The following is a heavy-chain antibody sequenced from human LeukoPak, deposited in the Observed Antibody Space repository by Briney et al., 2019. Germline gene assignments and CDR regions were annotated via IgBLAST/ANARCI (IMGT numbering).Heavy chain of an antibody. J-gene: IGHJ6*02. V-gene: IGHV3-74*01. CDR2: INGDGSRT. CDR3: AKDKYGSGPYGMDV. D-gene: IGHD3-10*01. CDR1: AFSFSSYW. Sequence: GGSLRLSCAASAFSFSSYWMHWVRQAPGKGLVWVSRINGDGSRTTYADSVKGRFTISRDNAQNTLFLQMKSLRVEDTAVYYCAKDKYGSGPYGMDVWGQGTTVTVSS.